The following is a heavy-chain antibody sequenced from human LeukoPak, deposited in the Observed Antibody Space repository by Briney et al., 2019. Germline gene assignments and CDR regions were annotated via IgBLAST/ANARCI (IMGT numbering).Heavy chain of an antibody. CDR1: GYIFTTYA. D-gene: IGHD6-13*01. Sequence: ATVKVSCKASGYIFTTYAMNWVRQAPGQGLEWMGWINTKSGNPTYAQGSTGRFVFSLDTSVRTAYLQISSLKAEDTAVYHCARDNGWQQLVRGEFDYWGQGTLVTVSS. J-gene: IGHJ4*02. CDR2: INTKSGNP. V-gene: IGHV7-4-1*02. CDR3: ARDNGWQQLVRGEFDY.